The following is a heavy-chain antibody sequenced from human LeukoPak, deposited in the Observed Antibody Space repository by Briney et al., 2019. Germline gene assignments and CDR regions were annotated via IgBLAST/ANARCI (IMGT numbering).Heavy chain of an antibody. D-gene: IGHD3-22*01. CDR3: ARDHTLLQYFDY. Sequence: PGGSLRLSCAAFGFTFSSYWMSWVRQAPGKGLEWVANIKQDGSEKYYVDSVKGRFTISRDNAKNSLYLQMNSLRAEDTAVYYCARDHTLLQYFDYWGQGTLVTVSS. CDR1: GFTFSSYW. CDR2: IKQDGSEK. V-gene: IGHV3-7*01. J-gene: IGHJ4*02.